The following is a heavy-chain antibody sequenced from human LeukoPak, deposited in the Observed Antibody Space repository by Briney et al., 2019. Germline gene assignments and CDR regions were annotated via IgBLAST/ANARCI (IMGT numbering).Heavy chain of an antibody. CDR3: IRDGAVTGIWFDS. CDR1: GYTFTGYY. V-gene: IGHV1-2*06. CDR2: INPNSGDT. Sequence: ASVKVSCTTSGYTFTGYYIHWVRQAPGQGLEWMGRINPNSGDTNYTQKFQGRLTMTRDTSVGTAYMELSRLTSDDTAVYYCIRDGAVTGIWFDSWGQGSLVTVSS. J-gene: IGHJ5*01. D-gene: IGHD6-19*01.